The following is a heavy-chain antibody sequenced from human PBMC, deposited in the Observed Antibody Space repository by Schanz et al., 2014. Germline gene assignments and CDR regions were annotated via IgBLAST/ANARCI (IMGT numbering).Heavy chain of an antibody. D-gene: IGHD5-12*01. J-gene: IGHJ6*03. V-gene: IGHV3-30-3*01. CDR1: GFTFDPYA. CDR2: LSSDESRK. CDR3: ARGGSSGYDFSIYYMDV. Sequence: QVQLVESGGGVVQPGGSLRLSCAASGFTFDPYAMHWLRQSPGKGLEWVAVLSSDESRKFYADSEKGRFTISRDSSSNTLYVQVNSLRPEDTAAYYCARGGSSGYDFSIYYMDVWGKGTTVTVSS.